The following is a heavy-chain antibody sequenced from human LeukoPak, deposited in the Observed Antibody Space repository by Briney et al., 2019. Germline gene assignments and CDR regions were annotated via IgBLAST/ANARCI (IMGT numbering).Heavy chain of an antibody. Sequence: ASVKGSCKASGYTFTSYYMHWVRQAPGQGLEWMGIINPSGGSTSYAQKFQGRVTMTRDTSTSTVYMELRSLRSDDTAVYYCARDPLSYCSSTSCHGYYYGMDVWGQGTTVTVSS. D-gene: IGHD2-2*01. CDR2: INPSGGST. CDR3: ARDPLSYCSSTSCHGYYYGMDV. CDR1: GYTFTSYY. J-gene: IGHJ6*02. V-gene: IGHV1-46*01.